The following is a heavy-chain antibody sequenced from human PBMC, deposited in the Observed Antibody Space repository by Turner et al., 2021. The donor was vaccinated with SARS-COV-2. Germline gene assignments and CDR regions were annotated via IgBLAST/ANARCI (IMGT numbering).Heavy chain of an antibody. CDR3: ANAETYSSGWSGGRSYYYYYMDV. V-gene: IGHV3-30*18. CDR1: GFTFSSYA. Sequence: QVQLVESGGGVVQPGRSLRLSCAAAGFTFSSYALHCVRQSPGKGLEWVAVISYDGSNKYYADSVKGRFTISRDNSKNTLYLQMNSLRAEDTAVYYCANAETYSSGWSGGRSYYYYYMDVWGKGTTVTVSS. J-gene: IGHJ6*03. D-gene: IGHD6-19*01. CDR2: ISYDGSNK.